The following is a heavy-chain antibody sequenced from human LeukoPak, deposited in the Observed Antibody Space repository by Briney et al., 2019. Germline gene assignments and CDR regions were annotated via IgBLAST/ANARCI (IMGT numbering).Heavy chain of an antibody. J-gene: IGHJ5*02. Sequence: GASLILSCAASGLTLILYWMGWVRQAPGKGLERVANIKQDGSEKYSVYSVKRRFTISRDNAKNSLYLQMNSLRAEDTAVYYCAREYAWGQGTPVTVSS. CDR3: AREYA. V-gene: IGHV3-7*01. CDR2: IKQDGSEK. CDR1: GLTLILYW. D-gene: IGHD2-8*01.